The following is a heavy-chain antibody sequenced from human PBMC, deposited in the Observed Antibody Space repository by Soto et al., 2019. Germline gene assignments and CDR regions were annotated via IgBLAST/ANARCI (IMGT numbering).Heavy chain of an antibody. J-gene: IGHJ5*02. Sequence: QVQLVQSGAEVKKPGSSVKVSCTASGGPFSSYAINWVRQAPGQGLEWMGVITPMFGAPPSAQNFKGRIPITADKSTHTAYMALSSLTSGETAVYFCAGVFTGRWFDPWGQGTLVSVSS. CDR2: ITPMFGAP. V-gene: IGHV1-69*06. CDR3: AGVFTGRWFDP. CDR1: GGPFSSYA.